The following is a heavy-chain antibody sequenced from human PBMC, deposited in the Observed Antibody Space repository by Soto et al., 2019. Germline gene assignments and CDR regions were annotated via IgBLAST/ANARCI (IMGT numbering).Heavy chain of an antibody. Sequence: QVQLQESGPGLVKPSETLSLTCTVSGGSFSSGSDYWSCIRQPPGKGLEWIGYSYYSGSTNYNPALKSRVTISVDTSKNQFSLKLSSVTAADTAVYYCARDDGDGRFDPWGQRTLVTVSS. CDR3: ARDDGDGRFDP. CDR2: SYYSGST. J-gene: IGHJ5*02. CDR1: GGSFSSGSDY. V-gene: IGHV4-61*01.